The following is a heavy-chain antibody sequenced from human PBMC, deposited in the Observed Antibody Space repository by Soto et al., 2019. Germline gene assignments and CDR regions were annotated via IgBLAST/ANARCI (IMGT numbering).Heavy chain of an antibody. CDR1: GGSISSGGYY. CDR3: ARGSPAFYYGSGSLPAFDI. CDR2: IYYSGST. V-gene: IGHV4-31*03. D-gene: IGHD3-10*01. J-gene: IGHJ3*02. Sequence: QVQLQESGPGLVKPSQTLSLTCTVSGGSISSGGYYWSWIRQHPGKGLEWIGYIYYSGSTYYNPSLKSRVTISVDTSMNQFSLKLSSVTAADTAVYYCARGSPAFYYGSGSLPAFDIWGQGTMVTVSS.